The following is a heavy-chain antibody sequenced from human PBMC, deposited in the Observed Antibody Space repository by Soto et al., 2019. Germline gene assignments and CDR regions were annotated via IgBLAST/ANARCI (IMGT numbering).Heavy chain of an antibody. CDR2: ISSSSSYI. J-gene: IGHJ4*02. V-gene: IGHV3-21*01. D-gene: IGHD6-13*01. CDR1: GFTCSSYS. Sequence: EVQLVESGGGLVKPGVSLRLSGAASGFTCSSYSMNWVRQAPGKGLEWVSSISSSSSYIYYADSVKGRFTISRDNAKNSRSLQSNSLTAEYTAVYYGARGIAAAGTYYWGQGTLVTVAS. CDR3: ARGIAAAGTYY.